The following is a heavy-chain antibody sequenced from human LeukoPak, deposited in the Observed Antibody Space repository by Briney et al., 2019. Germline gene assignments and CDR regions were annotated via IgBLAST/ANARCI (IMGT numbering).Heavy chain of an antibody. J-gene: IGHJ4*02. CDR3: AKPYYYGSRSYMDY. CDR2: ISYDRSNT. D-gene: IGHD3-10*01. CDR1: GFTFSSYG. Sequence: SGGSLRLSCAASGFTFSSYGMHWVRQAPGKGLEWVAVISYDRSNTYYADSVKGRFTISRDNSKNMLYLQMNSLRAEDTAVYYCAKPYYYGSRSYMDYWGQGTLVTVSS. V-gene: IGHV3-30*18.